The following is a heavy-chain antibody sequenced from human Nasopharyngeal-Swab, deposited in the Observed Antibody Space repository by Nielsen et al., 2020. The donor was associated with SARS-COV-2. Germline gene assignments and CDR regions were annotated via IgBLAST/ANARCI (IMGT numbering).Heavy chain of an antibody. V-gene: IGHV3-74*01. J-gene: IGHJ5*02. Sequence: VRQAPGKGLVWVSRINSDGSSTSYADSVKGRFTISRDNAKNTLYLQMNSLRAEDTAVYYCARGWGFSYYYDSSGMNWFDPWGQGTLVTVSS. D-gene: IGHD3-22*01. CDR3: ARGWGFSYYYDSSGMNWFDP. CDR2: INSDGSST.